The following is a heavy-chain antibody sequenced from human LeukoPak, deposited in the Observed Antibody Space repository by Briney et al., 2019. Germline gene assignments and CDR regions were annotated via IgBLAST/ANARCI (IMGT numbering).Heavy chain of an antibody. CDR3: ARGVVTIFGVAPNYFDY. CDR1: GYTFTSYG. V-gene: IGHV1-18*01. D-gene: IGHD3-3*01. J-gene: IGHJ4*02. CDR2: ISAYNGNT. Sequence: ASVKVSCKASGYTFTSYGISWVRQAPGQGLEWMGWISAYNGNTNYAQKLLGRVTMTTDTSTSTAYMELRSLRSDDTAVYYCARGVVTIFGVAPNYFDYWGQGTLVTVSS.